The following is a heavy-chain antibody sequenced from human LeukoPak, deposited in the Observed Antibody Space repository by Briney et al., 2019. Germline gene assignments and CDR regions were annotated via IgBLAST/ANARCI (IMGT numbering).Heavy chain of an antibody. V-gene: IGHV4-59*08. CDR1: GDSINDYY. CDR3: ARHAGFGSGYYHDAFDI. D-gene: IGHD3-22*01. CDR2: IYYSGST. J-gene: IGHJ3*02. Sequence: SETLSLTCTVSGDSINDYYWSWIRQPPGNRLEWIGWIYYSGSTMYSPSLESRVTISLDTSRTQFSLDLNSVTAADTAVYYCARHAGFGSGYYHDAFDIWGQGSMVIFSS.